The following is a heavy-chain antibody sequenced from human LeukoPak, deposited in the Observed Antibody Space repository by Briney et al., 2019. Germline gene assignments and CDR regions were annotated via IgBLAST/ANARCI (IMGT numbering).Heavy chain of an antibody. Sequence: TPGGSLRLSCAASGFTLRNYAMSWIRQPPGKGLEWIGYIYYSGSTNYNPSLKSRVTISVDTSKNQFSLKLSSVTAADTAVYYCARAKGSSGWFPPFDYWGQGTLVTVSS. CDR3: ARAKGSSGWFPPFDY. J-gene: IGHJ4*02. V-gene: IGHV4-59*01. CDR2: IYYSGST. CDR1: GFTLRNYA. D-gene: IGHD6-19*01.